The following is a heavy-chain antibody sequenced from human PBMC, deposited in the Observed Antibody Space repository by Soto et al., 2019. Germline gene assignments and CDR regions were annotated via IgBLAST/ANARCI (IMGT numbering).Heavy chain of an antibody. CDR1: GFTFSTYA. V-gene: IGHV3-23*01. Sequence: GVLRLSCAASGFTFSTYAMSWVRQAPGKGLEWVSAISGSGSSRYYADSAKGRFTISRDNSKNTLFLQLNSLRAEDTAVYYCAKELLRLGESLERYFDYWGQGTLVTVSS. J-gene: IGHJ4*02. CDR3: AKELLRLGESLERYFDY. D-gene: IGHD3-10*01. CDR2: ISGSGSSR.